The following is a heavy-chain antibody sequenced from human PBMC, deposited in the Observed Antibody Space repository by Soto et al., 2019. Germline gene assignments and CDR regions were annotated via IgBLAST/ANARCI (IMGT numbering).Heavy chain of an antibody. Sequence: QVQLVESGGGVVQPGRSLRLSCAASGFTFSIYGMHWVRQAPGKGLEWVAVIWYDENNKYYADSVKGRFTISRDNSKNTLYLQMNSLRVEDTAVYYCAREGENQLLYRYFDYWGQGTLVTVSS. V-gene: IGHV3-33*01. CDR3: AREGENQLLYRYFDY. CDR1: GFTFSIYG. D-gene: IGHD2-2*02. CDR2: IWYDENNK. J-gene: IGHJ4*02.